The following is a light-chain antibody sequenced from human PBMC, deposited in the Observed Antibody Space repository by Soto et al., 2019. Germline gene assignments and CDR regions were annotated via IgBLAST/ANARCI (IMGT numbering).Light chain of an antibody. V-gene: IGKV3-20*01. Sequence: EVVLTQSPGTLSLSPGQRATLSCRASQSVTSSYLAWYQQKPGQAPRLLIYGASFRATGIPDRFSGSGSGADFTLTISRLEPEDFALFYCQHFDSSSYTFGQGTKLEI. J-gene: IGKJ2*01. CDR3: QHFDSSSYT. CDR1: QSVTSSY. CDR2: GAS.